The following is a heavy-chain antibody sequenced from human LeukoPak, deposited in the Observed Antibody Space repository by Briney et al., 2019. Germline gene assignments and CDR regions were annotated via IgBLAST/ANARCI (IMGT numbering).Heavy chain of an antibody. D-gene: IGHD1-14*01. CDR3: ARDIGSPQSDY. V-gene: IGHV3-11*04. CDR1: GFTLRDNF. CDR2: SSTSGSTT. J-gene: IGHJ4*02. Sequence: PGGSLRLSCAASGFTLRDNFMSWIRQAPGQGLEWVAYSSTSGSTTFYGDSVKGRFTISRDNAKNSLYLQMNSLRAEDTAVYYCARDIGSPQSDYWGQGTLVTVSS.